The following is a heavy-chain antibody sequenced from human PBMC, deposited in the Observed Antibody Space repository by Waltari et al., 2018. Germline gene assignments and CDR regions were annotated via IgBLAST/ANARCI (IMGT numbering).Heavy chain of an antibody. Sequence: QVQLQQWGAGLLKPSETLSLTCAVYGGSFSGYYWSWIRQPPGKGLEWIGEINHSGSTNYNPSLKSRVTISVDTSKNQFSRKLSSVTAADTAVYYCARAGRIYSSGWYYWGQGTLVTVSS. D-gene: IGHD6-19*01. CDR2: INHSGST. V-gene: IGHV4-34*01. J-gene: IGHJ4*02. CDR1: GGSFSGYY. CDR3: ARAGRIYSSGWYY.